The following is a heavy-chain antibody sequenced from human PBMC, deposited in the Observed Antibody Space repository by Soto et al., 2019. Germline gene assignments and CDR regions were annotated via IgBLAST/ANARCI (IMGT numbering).Heavy chain of an antibody. CDR1: GGTFSSYA. CDR3: ARSNNWNYGGENWFDP. V-gene: IGHV1-69*01. CDR2: IIPIFGTA. J-gene: IGHJ5*02. Sequence: QVQLVQSGAEVKKPGSSVKVSCKASGGTFSSYAISWVRQAPGQGLEWMGGIIPIFGTANYAQKFQGRVTITADESTSTSYMELSSLRSEDTAVYYCARSNNWNYGGENWFDPWGQGTLVTVSS. D-gene: IGHD1-7*01.